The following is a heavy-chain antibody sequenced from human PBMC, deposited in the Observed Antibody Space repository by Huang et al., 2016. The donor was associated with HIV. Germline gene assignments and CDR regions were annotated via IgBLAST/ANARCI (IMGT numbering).Heavy chain of an antibody. CDR2: INPSGGST. CDR1: GYTFTSYS. CDR3: VRTLYYYDSSELNH. J-gene: IGHJ5*02. V-gene: IGHV1-46*01. D-gene: IGHD3-22*01. Sequence: QVQLVQSGAEVKKPGASVKVSCKASGYTFTSYSMPWVRQAPGQGLGWMGIINPSGGSTSYAQKFQGRVTITRDTSTTTVYMELSSLRSEDTAVYYCVRTLYYYDSSELNHWGQGTLVTVSS.